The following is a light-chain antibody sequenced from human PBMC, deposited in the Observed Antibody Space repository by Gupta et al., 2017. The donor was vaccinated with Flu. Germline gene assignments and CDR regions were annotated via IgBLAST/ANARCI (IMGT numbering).Light chain of an antibody. CDR3: QQYRSLPRT. V-gene: IGKV4-1*01. Sequence: DVVMTQSPDSLAVYLGERATINCKSSQTVQSSLDNKNYLAWYQQRPGQPPKLLIYLASTRQSGVPDRFSGSGSGTDFTLTISSLQAEDVAVYYCQQYRSLPRTFGQGTTVEIK. J-gene: IGKJ1*01. CDR2: LAS. CDR1: QTVQSSLDNKNY.